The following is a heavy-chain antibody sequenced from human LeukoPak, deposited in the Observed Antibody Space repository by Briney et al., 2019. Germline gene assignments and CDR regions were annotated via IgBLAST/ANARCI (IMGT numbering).Heavy chain of an antibody. V-gene: IGHV3-53*01. CDR1: GFTVSTYY. Sequence: PGGSLRLSCAASGFTVSTYYMIWVRQAPGKGLEWVSVIHSGGTTHYADSVKGRFTISRDNSKNTLCLQMRAEDTAVYYCARVVYSGSYHVGESDYWGPGTLVTVSS. J-gene: IGHJ4*02. D-gene: IGHD1-26*01. CDR2: IHSGGTT. CDR3: ARVVYSGSYHVGESDY.